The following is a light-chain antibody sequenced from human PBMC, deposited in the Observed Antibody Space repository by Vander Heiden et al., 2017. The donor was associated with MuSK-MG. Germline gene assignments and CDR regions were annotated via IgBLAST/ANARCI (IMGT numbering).Light chain of an antibody. Sequence: ASQSVNSNLAWYQQKPGQAPRLLIYGASTRAMGVPARFSGSGYGTEFTLTISSRQSEDFAVYSCQQNDDWQGKTFGQGTKVEIK. CDR3: QQNDDWQGKT. CDR2: GAS. J-gene: IGKJ1*01. CDR1: QSVNSN. V-gene: IGKV3-15*01.